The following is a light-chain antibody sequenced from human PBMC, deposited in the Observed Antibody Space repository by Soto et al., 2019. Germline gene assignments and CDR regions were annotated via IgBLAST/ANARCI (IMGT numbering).Light chain of an antibody. CDR1: SSDIGAYNF. CDR3: TAWTTSTTMI. CDR2: DVN. J-gene: IGLJ2*01. Sequence: QSALTQPASVSGSPGQSITISCTGTSSDIGAYNFVSWYQQHPGKAPKLMLYDVNIRPSGVSNRFSGSKSGNTASLTISGLQAEDEADYYGTAWTTSTTMIFGGGTKVNVL. V-gene: IGLV2-14*03.